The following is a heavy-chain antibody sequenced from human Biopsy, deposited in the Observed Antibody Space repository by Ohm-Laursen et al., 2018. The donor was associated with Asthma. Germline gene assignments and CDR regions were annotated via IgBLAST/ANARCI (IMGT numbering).Heavy chain of an antibody. J-gene: IGHJ4*02. CDR2: IYSGGTS. Sequence: SLRLSCAASGFAVSRGYMFWVRQAPGKGLEWVSVIYSGGTSHTADPVRGRFTISRDYSKNTLYLQMHSLRAEDTAVYYCARGDSSNWSHYYFDYWGQGTLVTVSS. V-gene: IGHV3-53*01. CDR3: ARGDSSNWSHYYFDY. D-gene: IGHD3-22*01. CDR1: GFAVSRGY.